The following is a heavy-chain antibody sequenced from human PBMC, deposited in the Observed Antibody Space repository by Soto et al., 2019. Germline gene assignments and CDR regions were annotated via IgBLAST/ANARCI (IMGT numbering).Heavy chain of an antibody. CDR2: LKSVSDGGKA. D-gene: IGHD3-3*01. V-gene: IGHV3-15*01. Sequence: VGSLRLSCAVSGFPINKAWMGWVRQGPGKGLEWVGRLKSVSDGGKAEYTAPVKDRFIISRDDSENMLYLQMNSLKAEDTAVYFCTTMRWNFWSTDWGQGTQVTVSS. CDR1: GFPINKAW. CDR3: TTMRWNFWSTD. J-gene: IGHJ4*02.